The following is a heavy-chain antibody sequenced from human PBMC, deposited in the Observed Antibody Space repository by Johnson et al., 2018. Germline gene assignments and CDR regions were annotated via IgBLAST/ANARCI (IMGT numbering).Heavy chain of an antibody. V-gene: IGHV3-66*02. Sequence: VQLVESGGGLVQPGGSLRVSCAASGFTISGSYISWVRQAPGKGLEWVSVIYSGGNTSFKDSVKGRFTISRDNSKNTVYLQMKSLRAEDTAVYYCVGDLIGYGGVAGCSHDWGQGTLVSVSS. CDR1: GFTISGSY. CDR3: VGDLIGYGGVAGCSHD. CDR2: IYSGGNT. J-gene: IGHJ4*02. D-gene: IGHD3-22*01.